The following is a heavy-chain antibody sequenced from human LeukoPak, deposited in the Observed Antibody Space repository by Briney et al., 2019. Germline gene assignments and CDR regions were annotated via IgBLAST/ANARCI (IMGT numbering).Heavy chain of an antibody. V-gene: IGHV4-59*01. Sequence: SETLSLTCTVSGGSTSSYYWSWIRQPPGKGLEWIGYIYYSGSTNYNPSLKSRVTISVDTSKNQFSLKLTSVTAADTAVYYCAREASSGSNYDFDYWGQGILVTVSS. D-gene: IGHD1-26*01. CDR1: GGSTSSYY. CDR2: IYYSGST. CDR3: AREASSGSNYDFDY. J-gene: IGHJ4*02.